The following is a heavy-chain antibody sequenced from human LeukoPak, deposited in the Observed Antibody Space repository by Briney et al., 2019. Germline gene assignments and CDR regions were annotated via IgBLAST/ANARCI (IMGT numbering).Heavy chain of an antibody. CDR2: IYPGDSDT. J-gene: IGHJ4*02. Sequence: GESLKISCKGSGYSFTSYWIVWVRQMPGKGLEWMGIIYPGDSDTRYSPSFQGQVTISADKSISTAYLQWSSLKASDTAMYYCARNTYYYDGSGMLLPSFDYWGQGTLVTVSS. CDR1: GYSFTSYW. V-gene: IGHV5-51*01. D-gene: IGHD3-22*01. CDR3: ARNTYYYDGSGMLLPSFDY.